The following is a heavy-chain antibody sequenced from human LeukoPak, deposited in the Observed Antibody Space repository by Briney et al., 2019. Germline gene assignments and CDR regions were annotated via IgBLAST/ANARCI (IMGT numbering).Heavy chain of an antibody. CDR2: IIVGSGTT. V-gene: IGHV1-58*01. J-gene: IGHJ3*01. D-gene: IGHD4-23*01. Sequence: GASVKVSCKASGFTFSTSAVQWVRQARGQRLEWIGWIIVGSGTTNYAQSLQGRLTITRDMSTSTAYMELSSLRSEDTAVYYCAAELYGGNSDCCNFELWGQGTMVTASS. CDR3: AAELYGGNSDCCNFEL. CDR1: GFTFSTSA.